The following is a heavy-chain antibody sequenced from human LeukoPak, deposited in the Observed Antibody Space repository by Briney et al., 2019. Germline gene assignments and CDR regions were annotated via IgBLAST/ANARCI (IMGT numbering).Heavy chain of an antibody. D-gene: IGHD4-23*01. V-gene: IGHV3-23*01. CDR2: ISPSGGGT. Sequence: PGGSLRLSCAASGFTFSSYGMNWVRQAPGKGLEWVSGISPSGGGTYYADSVKGRFTISRDDSKNTLSLQMNSLRAEDTAVYYCARRAGGYSHPHAYWGQGTLVTVSS. CDR1: GFTFSSYG. CDR3: ARRAGGYSHPHAY. J-gene: IGHJ4*02.